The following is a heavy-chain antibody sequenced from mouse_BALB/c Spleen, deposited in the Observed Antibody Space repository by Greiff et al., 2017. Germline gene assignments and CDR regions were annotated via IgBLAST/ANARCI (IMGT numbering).Heavy chain of an antibody. V-gene: IGHV10-1*02. CDR3: VRGAAWFAY. CDR2: IRSKSNNYAT. CDR1: GFTFNTYA. Sequence: EVQRVESGGGLVQPKGSLKLSCAASGFTFNTYAMNWVRQAPGKGLEWVARIRSKSNNYATYYADSVKDRFTISRDDSQSMLYLQMNNLKTEDTAMYYCVRGAAWFAYWGRGTLVTVSA. J-gene: IGHJ3*01. D-gene: IGHD3-3*01.